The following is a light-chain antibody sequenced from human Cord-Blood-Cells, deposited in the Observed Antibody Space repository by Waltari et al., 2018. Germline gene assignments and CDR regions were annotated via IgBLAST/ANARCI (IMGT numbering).Light chain of an antibody. Sequence: QPALPQPASVSGSPGQSITIPGTVTTSDVGIYNLVSWYQQHPGKAPKLMIYAVSKRPSGVSNRFSGSKSGNTASLTISGLQAEDEADYHCCSYAGSSTVVFGGGTKLTVL. V-gene: IGLV2-23*02. CDR2: AVS. J-gene: IGLJ2*01. CDR3: CSYAGSSTVV. CDR1: TSDVGIYNL.